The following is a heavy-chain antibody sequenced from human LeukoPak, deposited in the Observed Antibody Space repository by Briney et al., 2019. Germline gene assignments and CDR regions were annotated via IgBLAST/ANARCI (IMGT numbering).Heavy chain of an antibody. J-gene: IGHJ4*02. CDR1: GYTFSSYD. D-gene: IGHD3-3*01. CDR3: ARGRGFLEWFVDY. Sequence: RASVKVSCKASGYTFSSYDINWVRQATGQGLEWMGWMNPNSGNRGYAQKFQGRVTITRNTSISTAYMELSSLRSEDTAVYYCARGRGFLEWFVDYWGQGTLVTVSS. CDR2: MNPNSGNR. V-gene: IGHV1-8*03.